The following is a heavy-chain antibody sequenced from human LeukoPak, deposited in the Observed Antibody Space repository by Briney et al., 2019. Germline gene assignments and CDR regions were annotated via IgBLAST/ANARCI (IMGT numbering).Heavy chain of an antibody. V-gene: IGHV3-23*01. CDR3: ARDRYFDWLSPPRGGNFDY. CDR2: ISGSGGST. J-gene: IGHJ4*02. CDR1: GFTFSSYA. Sequence: HPGGSLRLSCAASGFTFSSYAMSWVRQAPGKGLEWVSAISGSGGSTYYADSVKGRFTISRDDSKNTLYLQMNSLRAEDTAVYYCARDRYFDWLSPPRGGNFDYWGQGTLVTVSS. D-gene: IGHD3-9*01.